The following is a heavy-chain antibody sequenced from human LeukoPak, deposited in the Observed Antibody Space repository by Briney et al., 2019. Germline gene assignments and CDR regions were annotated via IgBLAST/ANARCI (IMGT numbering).Heavy chain of an antibody. J-gene: IGHJ2*01. V-gene: IGHV3-7*01. Sequence: PGGSLRLSCIASGFTFSSYSMTWVRQAPGKGLEWLANIGRDGSESHYVDSVKGRFTISRDNAKNSLYLQMNSLRAEDTAVYYCAAPKQNGNSGSRWYHDLWGRGTLVTVSS. D-gene: IGHD4-23*01. CDR3: AAPKQNGNSGSRWYHDL. CDR1: GFTFSSYS. CDR2: IGRDGSES.